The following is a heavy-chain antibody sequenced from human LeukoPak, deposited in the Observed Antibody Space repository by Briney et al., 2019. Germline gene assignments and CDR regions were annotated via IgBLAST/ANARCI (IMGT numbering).Heavy chain of an antibody. J-gene: IGHJ4*02. Sequence: SETLSLTCAVSGYSISSGYYWGWIRQPPGNGLEWIGSIYHSGSTYYNPSLKSRVTISVDTSKNQFSLKLSSVTAADTAVYCCARDAYFGSGSYYPFDYWGQGTLVTVSS. CDR3: ARDAYFGSGSYYPFDY. CDR2: IYHSGST. V-gene: IGHV4-38-2*02. D-gene: IGHD3-10*01. CDR1: GYSISSGYY.